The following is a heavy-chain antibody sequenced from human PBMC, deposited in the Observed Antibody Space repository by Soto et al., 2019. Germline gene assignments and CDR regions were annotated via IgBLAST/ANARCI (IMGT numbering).Heavy chain of an antibody. CDR1: GFTVGNNY. J-gene: IGHJ4*02. CDR3: AKDGRGSGSHYNSFGY. V-gene: IGHV3-53*01. Sequence: GGSLRLSCAASGFTVGNNYMSWVRQAPGKGLEWVSLIYSTGTTKYADSVKGRFTVSRDNAKNKLYLQMNSLIAEDTAVYYCAKDGRGSGSHYNSFGYWGQGTLVTVSS. D-gene: IGHD3-10*01. CDR2: IYSTGTT.